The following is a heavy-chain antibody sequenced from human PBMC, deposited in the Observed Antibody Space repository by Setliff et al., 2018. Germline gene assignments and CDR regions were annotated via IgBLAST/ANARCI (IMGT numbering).Heavy chain of an antibody. D-gene: IGHD3-3*01. CDR2: IAYDGDNK. CDR1: GFRFSSSP. J-gene: IGHJ4*02. CDR3: ARDPGGPNYNFWSGTIDY. Sequence: GSLRLSCAASGFRFSSSPMHWVRQAPGKGLEWVAVIAYDGDNKYYADSVKGRFTISRDSSKDTRYLQLNNLRVEDTAVYYCARDPGGPNYNFWSGTIDYWGQGTLVTVSS. V-gene: IGHV3-30*01.